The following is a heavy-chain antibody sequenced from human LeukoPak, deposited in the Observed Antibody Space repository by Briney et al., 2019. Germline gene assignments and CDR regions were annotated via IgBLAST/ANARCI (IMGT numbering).Heavy chain of an antibody. CDR2: INTNTGNP. V-gene: IGHV7-4-1*02. CDR3: SRDARYCSGGSCIEAFGYYYYGMDV. J-gene: IGHJ6*02. CDR1: GYTFTSYA. D-gene: IGHD2-15*01. Sequence: ASVKVSCKASGYTFTSYAMNWVRQAPGQGLERMGWINTNTGNPTYAQGFTGRFVFSLDTSVSTAYLQISSLKAEDTAVYYCSRDARYCSGGSCIEAFGYYYYGMDVWGQGTTVTVSS.